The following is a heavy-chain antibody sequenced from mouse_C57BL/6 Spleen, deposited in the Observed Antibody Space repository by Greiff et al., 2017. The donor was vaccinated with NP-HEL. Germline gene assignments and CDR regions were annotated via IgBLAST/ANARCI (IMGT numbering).Heavy chain of an antibody. CDR1: GYSFTSYY. CDR2: IYPGSGNT. Sequence: VQLQQSGPELVKPGASVKISCKASGYSFTSYYIHWVKQRPGQGLEWIGWIYPGSGNTKYNEKFKGKATLTADTSSSTAYMQLSSLTSEDSAVYYCASGGAYAMDYWGQGTSVTVSS. CDR3: ASGGAYAMDY. V-gene: IGHV1-66*01. J-gene: IGHJ4*01.